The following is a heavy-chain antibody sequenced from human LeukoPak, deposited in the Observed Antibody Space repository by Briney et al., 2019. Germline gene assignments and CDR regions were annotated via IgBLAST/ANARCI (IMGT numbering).Heavy chain of an antibody. CDR2: INHSGST. CDR1: GGSFSGHY. Sequence: PSETLSLTCAVYGGSFSGHYWSWIRQPPGKGLEWIGEINHSGSTNYNPSLKSRVTMSVDTSKNQVSLKLSSVTAADTSVYYCARGRKMVRGVTPINWFDPWGQGTLVTVSS. J-gene: IGHJ5*02. V-gene: IGHV4-34*01. D-gene: IGHD3-10*01. CDR3: ARGRKMVRGVTPINWFDP.